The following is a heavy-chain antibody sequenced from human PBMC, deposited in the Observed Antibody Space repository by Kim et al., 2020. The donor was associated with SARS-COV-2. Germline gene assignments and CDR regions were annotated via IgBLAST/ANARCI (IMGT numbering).Heavy chain of an antibody. V-gene: IGHV4-34*01. J-gene: IGHJ4*02. Sequence: PSLKSRVTISVDTSKNQFSLKLSSVTAADTAVYYCAGRDTAMVPKGSFDYWGQGTLVTVSS. CDR3: AGRDTAMVPKGSFDY. D-gene: IGHD5-18*01.